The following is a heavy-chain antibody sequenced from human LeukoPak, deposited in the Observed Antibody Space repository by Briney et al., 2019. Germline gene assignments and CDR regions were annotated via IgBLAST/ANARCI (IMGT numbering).Heavy chain of an antibody. CDR2: IHSSGKT. D-gene: IGHD6-13*01. CDR3: ARDRGAIAAADYYYYYYMDV. CDR1: GGSIISYY. V-gene: IGHV4-59*01. Sequence: SETLSLTCTVSGGSIISYYWSWIRQSPQKGLEWIAYIHSSGKTNYNPSLKSRVTISVDTSKNQFSLKLSSVTAADTAVYYCARDRGAIAAADYYYYYYMDVWGKGTTVTVSS. J-gene: IGHJ6*03.